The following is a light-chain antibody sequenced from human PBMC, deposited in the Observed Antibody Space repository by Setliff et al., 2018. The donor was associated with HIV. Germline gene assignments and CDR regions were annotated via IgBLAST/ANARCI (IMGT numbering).Light chain of an antibody. V-gene: IGLV2-14*03. Sequence: QSVLTQPASVSGSPGQSITISCTGTSSDVGGYNYVSWYQQHPGKAPKLMIYDVTNRPSGVSNRFSGSKSGNTASLTISGLQAEDEADYYCSSSTRTSTLFGTGTKVTVL. J-gene: IGLJ1*01. CDR1: SSDVGGYNY. CDR3: SSSTRTSTL. CDR2: DVT.